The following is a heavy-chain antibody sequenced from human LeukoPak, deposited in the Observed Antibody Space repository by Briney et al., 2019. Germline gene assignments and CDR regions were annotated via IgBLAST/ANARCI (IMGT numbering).Heavy chain of an antibody. J-gene: IGHJ4*02. CDR2: ISAYNGNT. CDR1: GYTFTSYG. V-gene: IGHV1-18*01. CDR3: ARDFDY. Sequence: ASVTVSCTASGYTFTSYGISWVRQAPGQGLEWMGWISAYNGNTNYAQKFQGRVTMTRDTSISTAYMELSRLRSDGTAVYYCARDFDYWGQGTLVTVSS.